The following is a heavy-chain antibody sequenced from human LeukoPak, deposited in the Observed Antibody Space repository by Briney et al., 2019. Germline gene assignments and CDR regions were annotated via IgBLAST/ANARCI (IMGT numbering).Heavy chain of an antibody. CDR1: GFTFSSYD. D-gene: IGHD2-2*01. V-gene: IGHV3-33*01. J-gene: IGHJ4*02. CDR3: ARGDQLLND. CDR2: LWYDGSKK. Sequence: GGSLRLSCAASGFTFSSYDMHWVRQAPGKGLEWVALLWYDGSKKYYADSVKGRFTISRDNSKNTLYLQMNSLRVEDTAVYYCARGDQLLNDWGQGTLVTVSS.